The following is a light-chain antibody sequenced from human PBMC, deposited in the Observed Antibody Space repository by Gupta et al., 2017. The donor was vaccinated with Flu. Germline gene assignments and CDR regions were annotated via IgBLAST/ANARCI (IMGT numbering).Light chain of an antibody. V-gene: IGKV2-28*01. J-gene: IGKJ5*01. Sequence: DNAKTQSKLYLPVTPGETASISCRSSQSLRHSNGYNYLDWYLQKPGQAPQLLIYLASNRASGVPHRFSGSGSGSDFTVKISRVAAADVGAYSCKQSLPTPVTFGQGTQVEIK. CDR2: LAS. CDR1: QSLRHSNGYNY. CDR3: KQSLPTPVT.